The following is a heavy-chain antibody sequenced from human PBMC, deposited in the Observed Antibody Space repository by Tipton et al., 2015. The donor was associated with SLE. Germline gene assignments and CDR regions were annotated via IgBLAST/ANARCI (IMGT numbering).Heavy chain of an antibody. CDR3: ARAHTIFGVVRSLWFDP. CDR1: GYTFTSYY. CDR2: INPSGGST. D-gene: IGHD3-3*01. J-gene: IGHJ5*02. V-gene: IGHV1-46*01. Sequence: QVQLVQSGAEVKKPGASVKGSCKASGYTFTSYYMHWVRQAPGQGLEWIGIINPSGGSTSYAQKFQGRVTMTRDTSTSTVYMELSSLRSEDTAVYYCARAHTIFGVVRSLWFDPWGQGTLVTVSS.